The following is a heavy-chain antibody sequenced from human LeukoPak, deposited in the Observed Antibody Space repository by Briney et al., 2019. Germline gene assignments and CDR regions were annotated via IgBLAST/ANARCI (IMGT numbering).Heavy chain of an antibody. CDR3: VSGFLQWLY. Sequence: GGSLRLSCAASGFSFSSYWMSWVRQAPGKGLEWVANINSDGSNMLYVDSVKGRFTISRDNAKNSLYLQMNSLRAEDTAVYFFVSGFLQWLYWIQGTLVTVSS. V-gene: IGHV3-7*01. J-gene: IGHJ4*02. CDR2: INSDGSNM. D-gene: IGHD3-3*01. CDR1: GFSFSSYW.